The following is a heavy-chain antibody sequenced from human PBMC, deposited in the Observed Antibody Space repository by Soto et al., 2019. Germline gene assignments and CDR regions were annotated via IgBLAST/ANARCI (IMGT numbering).Heavy chain of an antibody. CDR1: GGSISSSSYY. D-gene: IGHD2-15*01. CDR2: IYYSGST. Sequence: PSETLSLTCTVSGGSISSSSYYWGWIRQPPGKGLEWIGSIYYSGSTYYNPSLKSRVTISVDTSKNQFSPKLSSVTAADTAVYYCARLLVVVVIDSDGMDVWGQGTTVTVS. V-gene: IGHV4-39*01. CDR3: ARLLVVVVIDSDGMDV. J-gene: IGHJ6*02.